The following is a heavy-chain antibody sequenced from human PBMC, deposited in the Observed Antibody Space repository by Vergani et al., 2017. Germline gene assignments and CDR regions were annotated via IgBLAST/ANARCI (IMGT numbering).Heavy chain of an antibody. CDR3: ARGGYCSGGSCTYYYYYMDV. Sequence: QVQLVQSGAEVKKPGASVKVSCKASGYTFTSYAISWVRQAPGQGLEWMGRIIPILGIANYAQKFQGRVTITADKSTSTAYMELSSLRSEDTAVYYCARGGYCSGGSCTYYYYYMDVWGKGTTVTVSS. CDR2: IIPILGIA. CDR1: GYTFTSYA. V-gene: IGHV1-69*04. J-gene: IGHJ6*03. D-gene: IGHD2-15*01.